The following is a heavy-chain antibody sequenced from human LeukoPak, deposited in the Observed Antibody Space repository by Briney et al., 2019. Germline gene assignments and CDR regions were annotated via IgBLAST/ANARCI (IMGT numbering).Heavy chain of an antibody. CDR2: IIPILGIA. J-gene: IGHJ4*02. CDR3: ARDLVGATADY. V-gene: IGHV1-69*04. D-gene: IGHD1-26*01. Sequence: GASVKVSCKASGGTFSSYTISWVRQAPGQGLEWMGRIIPILGIANYAQKFQGRVTMTTDTSTSTAYMELRSLRSDDTAVYYCARDLVGATADYWGQGTLVTVSS. CDR1: GGTFSSYT.